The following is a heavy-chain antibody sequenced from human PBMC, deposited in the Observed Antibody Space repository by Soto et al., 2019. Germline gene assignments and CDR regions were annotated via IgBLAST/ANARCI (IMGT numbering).Heavy chain of an antibody. CDR2: IYYSGST. CDR3: ARNFGVVIIPNAFDI. CDR1: GGSISSYY. J-gene: IGHJ3*02. Sequence: SETLSLTCTVSGGSISSYYWSWIRQPPGKGLEWIGYIYYSGSTNYNPSLKSRVTISVDTSKNQFSLKLSSVTAADTAVYYCARNFGVVIIPNAFDIWGQGKMVTVSS. D-gene: IGHD3-3*01. V-gene: IGHV4-59*01.